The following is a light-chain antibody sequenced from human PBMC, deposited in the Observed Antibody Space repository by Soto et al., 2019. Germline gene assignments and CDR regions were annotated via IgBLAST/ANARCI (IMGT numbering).Light chain of an antibody. Sequence: EIVMTQSPATLSVSPGERATISCRASQSVSSNLAWYQQKPGQAPRLLIYGASTRATGIPARFSGSGSGTEFTLTISSLQSEDFAGYYCQQYNNWPGFGPGTKVDIK. J-gene: IGKJ3*01. CDR1: QSVSSN. V-gene: IGKV3-15*01. CDR2: GAS. CDR3: QQYNNWPG.